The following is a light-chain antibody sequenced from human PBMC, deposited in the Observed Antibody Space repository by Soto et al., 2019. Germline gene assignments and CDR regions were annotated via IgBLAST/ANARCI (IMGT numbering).Light chain of an antibody. CDR2: DAS. CDR3: QQRGDWPFT. CDR1: QSVSSY. V-gene: IGKV3-11*01. Sequence: EIVLTQSPATLSLSPGERATLSCRASQSVSSYLAWYQHKPGQAPRLLIYDASNRATGIPARFSGSGSGTDFTLTISSLEPEDFAVYFCQQRGDWPFTFGPGTKVHIK. J-gene: IGKJ3*01.